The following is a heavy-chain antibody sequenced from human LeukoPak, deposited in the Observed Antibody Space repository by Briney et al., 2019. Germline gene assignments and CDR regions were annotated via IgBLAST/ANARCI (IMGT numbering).Heavy chain of an antibody. CDR1: GFTFSNYG. Sequence: PGGSLRLSCAASGFTFSNYGMSWVRQAPGKGLEWVSAISGSGGNTYYADSVKGRFTISRDNSKNTLYLQMNSLRAEDTAVYYCAKKRSEWFGELSIEAFDYWGQGTLVTVSS. CDR3: AKKRSEWFGELSIEAFDY. J-gene: IGHJ4*02. CDR2: ISGSGGNT. V-gene: IGHV3-23*01. D-gene: IGHD3-10*01.